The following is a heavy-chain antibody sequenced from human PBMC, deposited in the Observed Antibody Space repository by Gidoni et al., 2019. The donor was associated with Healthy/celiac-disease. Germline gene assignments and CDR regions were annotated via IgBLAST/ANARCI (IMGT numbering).Heavy chain of an antibody. Sequence: QVQLVQSGAEVKKPGASVKVSCKASGYPFTGSYLHWVRQAPGQGLEWMGWINPNSGGTNYAQKFQGWVTMTRDTSISTAYMELSRLRSDDTAVYYCAIAPRGSYSGTSYYYGMDVWGQGTTVTVSS. CDR3: AIAPRGSYSGTSYYYGMDV. J-gene: IGHJ6*02. D-gene: IGHD1-26*01. V-gene: IGHV1-2*04. CDR2: INPNSGGT. CDR1: GYPFTGSY.